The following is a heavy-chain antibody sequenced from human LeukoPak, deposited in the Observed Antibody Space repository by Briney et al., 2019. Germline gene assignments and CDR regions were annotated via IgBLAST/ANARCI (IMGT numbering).Heavy chain of an antibody. D-gene: IGHD6-13*01. CDR1: GGTFSTDA. CDR2: PIPIFGTP. CDR3: ARATAGGSLDYYFYYMDV. V-gene: IGHV1-69*05. J-gene: IGHJ6*03. Sequence: GASVKVSCKASGGTFSTDAINWVRQAPGQGLEWMGGPIPIFGTPSCAQKFQGRVTATTDEATTTAYMELSSLTSDDTAVYYCARATAGGSLDYYFYYMDVWGQGTSVTVSS.